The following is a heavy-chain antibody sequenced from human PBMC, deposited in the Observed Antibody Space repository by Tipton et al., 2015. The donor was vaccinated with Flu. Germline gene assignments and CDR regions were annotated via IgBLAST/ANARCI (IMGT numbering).Heavy chain of an antibody. CDR2: LHYTGET. CDR1: GGSINSSSYY. D-gene: IGHD3-22*01. J-gene: IGHJ3*01. CDR3: ARDAVVTTSVFDV. V-gene: IGHV4-31*03. Sequence: TLSLTCTVSGGSINSSSYYWSWIRQRPGKGLEWIGYLHYTGETQYNPSLTSRLTISLDTSKNHISLRLNSVTVADTAVYYCARDAVVTTSVFDVWGKGTLVTVSS.